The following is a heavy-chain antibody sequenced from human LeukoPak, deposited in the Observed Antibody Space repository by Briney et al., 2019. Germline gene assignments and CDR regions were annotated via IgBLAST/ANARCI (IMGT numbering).Heavy chain of an antibody. CDR1: GFTFSSYA. D-gene: IGHD3-22*01. Sequence: GGSLRLSCAASGFTFSSYAMSWVRQAPGKGLEWVSAISGSGGSTYYADSVKGRFTISRDSSKNTLYLQMNSLRAEDTAVYYCAKELGITMIVVDDAFDIWGEGTMVTVSS. CDR3: AKELGITMIVVDDAFDI. J-gene: IGHJ3*02. V-gene: IGHV3-23*01. CDR2: ISGSGGST.